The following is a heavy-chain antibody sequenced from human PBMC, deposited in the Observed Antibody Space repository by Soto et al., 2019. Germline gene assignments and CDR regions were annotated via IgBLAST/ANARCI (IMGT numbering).Heavy chain of an antibody. J-gene: IGHJ6*02. CDR3: ARRAGRCSSTSCYSGRYYYGMDV. D-gene: IGHD2-2*01. V-gene: IGHV1-69*06. CDR2: IIPILGTG. CDR1: GGTFSSYA. Sequence: QVQLVQSGAEVKKPGSSVKVSCKASGGTFSSYAISWVRQAPGQGLEWMGGIIPILGTGNYAQKFQGRVTITADKSTSTAYMELSSLRSEDTAVYYCARRAGRCSSTSCYSGRYYYGMDVWGQGTTVTGSS.